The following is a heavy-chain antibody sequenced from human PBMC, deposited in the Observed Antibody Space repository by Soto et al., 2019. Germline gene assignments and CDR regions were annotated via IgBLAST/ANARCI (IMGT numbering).Heavy chain of an antibody. CDR1: GGFVSSGNYY. CDR3: ARVERGTATTVVDAFDI. D-gene: IGHD1-1*01. CDR2: MSHSGGT. J-gene: IGHJ3*02. V-gene: IGHV4-61*01. Sequence: SETLSLTCAVYGGFVSSGNYYWSWIRQPPGKGLEWIGEMSHSGGTHFNPSLKSRVTISVDTSKNQFSLKMSSVTAADTALYYCARVERGTATTVVDAFDIWGPGTTVTVSS.